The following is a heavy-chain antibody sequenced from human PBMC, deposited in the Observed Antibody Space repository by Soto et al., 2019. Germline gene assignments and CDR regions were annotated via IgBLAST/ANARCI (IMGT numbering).Heavy chain of an antibody. CDR1: GGSISSYY. CDR3: ARARSSRPNRPFDY. Sequence: QVQLQESGPGLVKPSETLSLTCTVSGGSISSYYWSWIRQPPGKGLEWIGYIYSTGSTNYNPALKGRVSMTVDTSRNQFSLNMNSVTAADTAVYYCARARSSRPNRPFDYWVQGILVTVSS. D-gene: IGHD6-13*01. J-gene: IGHJ4*02. V-gene: IGHV4-59*01. CDR2: IYSTGST.